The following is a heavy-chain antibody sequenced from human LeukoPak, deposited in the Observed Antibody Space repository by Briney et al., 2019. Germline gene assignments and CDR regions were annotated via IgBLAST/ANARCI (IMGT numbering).Heavy chain of an antibody. CDR3: VEVGATVTYYFDY. CDR1: GFTFSSYA. CDR2: ISSNGGST. V-gene: IGHV3-64D*09. J-gene: IGHJ4*02. Sequence: PGGSLRLSCSASGFTFSSYAMHWVRQAPGKGLEYVSAISSNGGSTYYADSVKGRFTISRDNSKNTLYLQMSSLRAEDTAVYYCVEVGATVTYYFDYWGQGTLVTVSS. D-gene: IGHD4-17*01.